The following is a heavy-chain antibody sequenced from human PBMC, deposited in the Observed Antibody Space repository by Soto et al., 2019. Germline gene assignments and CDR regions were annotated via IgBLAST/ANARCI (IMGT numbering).Heavy chain of an antibody. Sequence: QVQLVQSGAEVKKPGASVKVSCKASGYTFTGYYMHWVRQAPGQGLEWMGWINPNSGGTNYAQKFQGRVTMTRDTSISTAYMELSRLRSDDTAVYYCARDRGRYYGGKRAFDIWGQGTMVTVSS. J-gene: IGHJ3*02. CDR1: GYTFTGYY. CDR3: ARDRGRYYGGKRAFDI. CDR2: INPNSGGT. V-gene: IGHV1-2*02. D-gene: IGHD1-26*01.